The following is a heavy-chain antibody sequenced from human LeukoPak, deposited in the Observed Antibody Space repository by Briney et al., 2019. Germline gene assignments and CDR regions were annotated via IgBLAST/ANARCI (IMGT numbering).Heavy chain of an antibody. CDR1: GYTLTELS. CDR3: ARGGSSWSGWFDP. CDR2: FDPEDGET. V-gene: IGHV1-24*01. D-gene: IGHD6-13*01. Sequence: ASVKVSCKVSGYTLTELSMHWVRQAPGKGLEWMGGFDPEDGETIYAQEFQGRVTMTRDTSISTAYMELSRLRSDDTAVYYCARGGSSWSGWFDPWGQGTLVTVSS. J-gene: IGHJ5*02.